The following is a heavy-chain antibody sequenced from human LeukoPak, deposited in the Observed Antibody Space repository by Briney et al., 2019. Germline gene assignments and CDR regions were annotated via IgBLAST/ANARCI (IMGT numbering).Heavy chain of an antibody. CDR1: GFIFNNYW. D-gene: IGHD7-27*01. V-gene: IGHV3-7*01. J-gene: IGHJ4*02. Sequence: PGGSLRLSCAASGFIFNNYWMSWVRQAPGKGLEWVANIRPDGSGKEHMDSVKGRFTISRDNAKNSLYLQMNSLGAEDTAVYYCATHLNWGWDYWGQGILVTISS. CDR3: ATHLNWGWDY. CDR2: IRPDGSGK.